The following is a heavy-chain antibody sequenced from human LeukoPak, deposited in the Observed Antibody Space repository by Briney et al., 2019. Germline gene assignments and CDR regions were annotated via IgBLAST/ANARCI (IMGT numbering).Heavy chain of an antibody. CDR2: ISYDGSNK. J-gene: IGHJ4*02. CDR3: ARELGSSRPLNLDY. CDR1: GFTFSSYG. D-gene: IGHD2-2*01. Sequence: GGSLRLSCAASGFTFSSYGMHWVRQAPGKGLEWVAVISYDGSNKYYADSVKGRFTISRDNSKNTLYLQMNSLRAEDTAVYYCARELGSSRPLNLDYWGEGSLVTVSS. V-gene: IGHV3-30*12.